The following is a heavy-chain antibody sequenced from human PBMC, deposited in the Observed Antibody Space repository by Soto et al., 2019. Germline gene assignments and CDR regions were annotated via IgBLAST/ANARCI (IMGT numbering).Heavy chain of an antibody. CDR3: ARHRTVPRSSVSDY. J-gene: IGHJ4*02. CDR2: INYIDDT. CDR1: DDSISSSTYY. D-gene: IGHD6-13*01. Sequence: QLQLQESGPGLVKPSETLSLTCTVSDDSISSSTYYWGWIRQTPGEGLELIGIINYIDDTYYNPSLKSRVTMSVDTSRNQFSLKLSSVTAADTAVYYCARHRTVPRSSVSDYWGQGTLVTVSS. V-gene: IGHV4-39*01.